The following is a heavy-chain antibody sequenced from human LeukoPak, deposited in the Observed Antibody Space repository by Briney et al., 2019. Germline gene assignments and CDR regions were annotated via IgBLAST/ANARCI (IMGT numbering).Heavy chain of an antibody. D-gene: IGHD3-22*01. J-gene: IGHJ4*02. CDR1: GFTFSSYA. CDR3: AIVPLSDSSGTDYHDY. CDR2: ISGNGGST. Sequence: GGSVRLSCAASGFTFSSYAMSWVRQAPGRGLEWVSAISGNGGSTYYADSVKGRFTISRDNSKNTLYLQMNSLRAEDTAVYYCAIVPLSDSSGTDYHDYWGQGTLVTVSS. V-gene: IGHV3-23*01.